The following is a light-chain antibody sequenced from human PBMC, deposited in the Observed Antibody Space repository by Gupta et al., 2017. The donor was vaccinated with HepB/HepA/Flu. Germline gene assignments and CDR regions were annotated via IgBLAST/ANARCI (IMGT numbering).Light chain of an antibody. CDR2: WAS. Sequence: DIVMTQSPDSLPGSLGERATINCKSSQSVLYSSNNKNYLAWYQQKPGQPPKLLIYWASTRESGVPDRFSGRGSGTDFTITISSLQAEDVAVYYCQQYDSTPYTFGQGTKLEIK. V-gene: IGKV4-1*01. J-gene: IGKJ2*01. CDR3: QQYDSTPYT. CDR1: QSVLYSSNNKNY.